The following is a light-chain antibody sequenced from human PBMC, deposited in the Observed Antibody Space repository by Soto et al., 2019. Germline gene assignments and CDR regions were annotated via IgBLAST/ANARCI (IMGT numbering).Light chain of an antibody. Sequence: EIVLTQSPGTLSLSPGEIATLACRASQSVSSNYLAWYQQKPGQAPSLLIYAASNRITGIPDRFSGSGSGSDFKLTITSLVPDDFAVYHCQEYGSPPRTFGKGTQVE. CDR1: QSVSSNY. CDR3: QEYGSPPRT. J-gene: IGKJ1*01. V-gene: IGKV3-20*01. CDR2: AAS.